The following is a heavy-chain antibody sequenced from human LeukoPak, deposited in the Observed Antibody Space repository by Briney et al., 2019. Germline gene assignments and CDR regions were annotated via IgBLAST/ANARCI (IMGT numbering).Heavy chain of an antibody. CDR1: GFTFSSYT. J-gene: IGHJ4*02. D-gene: IGHD3-10*01. Sequence: GGSLTLSCAASGFTFSSYTMSWVRQAPGKGLEWVSAISGSGGSTYYADSVKGRSTTSRDNSKNTLYLQMNSLRAEDTAVYYCAKVRPGSGSHFDYWGQGTLVTVSS. CDR3: AKVRPGSGSHFDY. CDR2: ISGSGGST. V-gene: IGHV3-23*01.